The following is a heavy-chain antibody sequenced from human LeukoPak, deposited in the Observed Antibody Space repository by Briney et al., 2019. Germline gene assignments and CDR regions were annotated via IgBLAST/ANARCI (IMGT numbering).Heavy chain of an antibody. CDR2: INGDGSSA. V-gene: IGHV3-74*03. Sequence: QSGGSLRLSCAASGFTLSSYWMHWVRQAPGKGLVWVSRINGDGSSATYADSVKGRFTISRDNAKNSLYLQMNSLRAEDMAVYYCARAISEESIWGQGTLVTVSS. J-gene: IGHJ4*02. CDR1: GFTLSSYW. CDR3: ARAISEESI. D-gene: IGHD3-10*01.